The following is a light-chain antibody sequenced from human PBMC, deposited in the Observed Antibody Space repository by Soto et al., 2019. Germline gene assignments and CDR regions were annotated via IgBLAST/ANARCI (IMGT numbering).Light chain of an antibody. Sequence: DLQLTQSPSFLSASVGDRVTMTCRASQGISSYLAWYQQKPGKAPKVLIYVASTLQSGVPSRFSGRGSGTEFTLTISRLQPEDSATYYCQQHNGYPLTFGGGTKVEIK. CDR2: VAS. V-gene: IGKV1-9*01. CDR3: QQHNGYPLT. CDR1: QGISSY. J-gene: IGKJ4*01.